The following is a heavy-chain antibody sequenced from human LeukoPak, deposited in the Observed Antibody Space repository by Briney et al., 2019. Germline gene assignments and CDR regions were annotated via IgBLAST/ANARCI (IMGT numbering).Heavy chain of an antibody. D-gene: IGHD5-24*01. J-gene: IGHJ4*02. Sequence: GGSLRLSCAASGFTFSSYAMHWVRQAPGKGLEWVSDMSGVGNTYYAESVKGRFTIPRDNFKNTFFLQMNSLRAEDTALYYATGHGSNSYWGQGALVAVSS. V-gene: IGHV3-23*01. CDR3: TGHGSNSY. CDR2: MSGVGNT. CDR1: GFTFSSYA.